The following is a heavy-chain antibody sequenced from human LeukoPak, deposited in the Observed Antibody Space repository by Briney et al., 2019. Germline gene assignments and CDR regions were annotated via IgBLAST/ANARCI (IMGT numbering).Heavy chain of an antibody. V-gene: IGHV4-61*02. CDR1: SGSINSGDYY. J-gene: IGHJ3*02. Sequence: SETLSLTCTVSSGSINSGDYYWSWIRQPAGKGLEWIGRIYSSGNTNYSPSLKSRVPISIDTSKNQFSLRLSSVTAADTAVYYCARVYRRDGYNFDGFDIWGQGTTVTVSS. CDR2: IYSSGNT. CDR3: ARVYRRDGYNFDGFDI. D-gene: IGHD5-24*01.